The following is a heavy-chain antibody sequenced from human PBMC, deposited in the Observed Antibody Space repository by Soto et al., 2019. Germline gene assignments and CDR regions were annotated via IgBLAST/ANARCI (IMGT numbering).Heavy chain of an antibody. Sequence: QVQLVQSGAEVKKPGASVKVSCKASGYTFTSYDINWVRQATGQGLEWMGWMNPNSGNTGYAQKFQGRVTLTRNTSISRAYLELSSRRCEDAAVYECAREQQVRGVDPWGQGTQVTVSS. D-gene: IGHD6-13*01. CDR1: GYTFTSYD. J-gene: IGHJ5*02. CDR2: MNPNSGNT. CDR3: AREQQVRGVDP. V-gene: IGHV1-8*01.